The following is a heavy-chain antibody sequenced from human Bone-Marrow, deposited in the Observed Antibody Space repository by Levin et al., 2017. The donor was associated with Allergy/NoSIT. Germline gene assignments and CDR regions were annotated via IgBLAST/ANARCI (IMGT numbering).Heavy chain of an antibody. CDR1: GGSIHSASYY. D-gene: IGHD3-9*01. J-gene: IGHJ6*03. CDR2: IYASGST. V-gene: IGHV4-61*02. Sequence: PSQTLSLPCTVSGGSIHSASYYWNWIRQPAGKGLEWIGRIYASGSTDYNPSLKSRVTMSVDTSENQFSLKLTSVTAADTAVYYCARGSYLILTDSYKGYMDVWGKGTTVTVSS. CDR3: ARGSYLILTDSYKGYMDV.